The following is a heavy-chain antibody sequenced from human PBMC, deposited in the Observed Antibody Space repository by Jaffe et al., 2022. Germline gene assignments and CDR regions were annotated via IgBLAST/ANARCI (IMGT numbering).Heavy chain of an antibody. CDR1: GFTFSDSA. V-gene: IGHV3-73*02. CDR2: IRSKANSYAT. CDR3: TRRGGDGYNPALAFDI. J-gene: IGHJ3*02. Sequence: EVQLVESGGGLVQPGGSLKLSCAASGFTFSDSAMHWVRQASGKGLEWVGRIRSKANSYATIYAASVNGRFTISRDDSKNTAYLQMNSLKTEDTAVYYCTRRGGDGYNPALAFDIWGQGTMVTVSS. D-gene: IGHD5-12*01.